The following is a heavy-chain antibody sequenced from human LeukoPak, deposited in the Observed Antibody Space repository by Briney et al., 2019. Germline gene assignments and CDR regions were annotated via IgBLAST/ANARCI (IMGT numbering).Heavy chain of an antibody. CDR1: GFTFGDYA. J-gene: IGHJ3*01. CDR2: IRTKSYGATT. V-gene: IGHV3-49*03. CDR3: TRVSYSSSWYDTFDV. Sequence: PGRSLGLSCTTSGFTFGDYAMSWFRQAPGKGLEWVGFIRTKSYGATTDYAASVKGRFTISRDDSKSIAYLQMNSLKTEDTAVYYCTRVSYSSSWYDTFDVWGQGTMVTVYS. D-gene: IGHD6-13*01.